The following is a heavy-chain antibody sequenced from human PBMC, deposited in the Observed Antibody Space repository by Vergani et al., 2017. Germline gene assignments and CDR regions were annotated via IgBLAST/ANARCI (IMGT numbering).Heavy chain of an antibody. CDR3: AGTXARSYYYCYYGMDV. CDR1: GGTFSSYA. J-gene: IGHJ6*02. CDR2: IIPIFGTA. Sequence: QVQLVQSGAEVKKPGSSVKVSCKASGGTFSSYAISWVRQAPGQGLEWMGGIIPIFGTANYAQKFQGRVTITADESTSTAYMELSSLRSEDTAVYYCAGTXARSYYYCYYGMDVWGQGTTVTVSS. V-gene: IGHV1-69*12.